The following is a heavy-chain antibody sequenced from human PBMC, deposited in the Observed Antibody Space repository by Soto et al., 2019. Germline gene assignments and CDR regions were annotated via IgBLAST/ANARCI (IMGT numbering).Heavy chain of an antibody. CDR3: AREYCTSLSCYSWFDP. CDR1: GYTFTGYY. Sequence: ASVKVSCKASGYTFTGYYMHWVRQAPGQGLEWMGWINPGNHNTKYSQKFQGRFTITRDTSATIAYMELSSLRSEDTAVYYCAREYCTSLSCYSWFDPWGQGTLVTVSS. CDR2: INPGNHNT. V-gene: IGHV1-3*01. D-gene: IGHD2-2*01. J-gene: IGHJ5*02.